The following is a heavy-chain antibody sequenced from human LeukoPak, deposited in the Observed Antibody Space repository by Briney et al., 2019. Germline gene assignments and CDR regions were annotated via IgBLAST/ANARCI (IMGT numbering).Heavy chain of an antibody. CDR1: GFTFDDYA. D-gene: IGHD1-26*01. CDR2: INWNGGNT. CDR3: AATYSGNWEFDY. V-gene: IGHV3-20*04. Sequence: GGSLRLSCAASGFTFDDYAMSWVRQAPGKGLEWVSGINWNGGNTGSADSVKGRFTIPRDNAKNSLYLQMNSLRAEDTALYYCAATYSGNWEFDYWGQGTLVTVSS. J-gene: IGHJ4*02.